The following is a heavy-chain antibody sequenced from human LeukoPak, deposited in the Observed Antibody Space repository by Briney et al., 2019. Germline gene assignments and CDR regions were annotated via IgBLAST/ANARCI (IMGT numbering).Heavy chain of an antibody. Sequence: SETLSLTCTVSGGSISSYYWSWTRQPPGKGLEWIGYIYYSGSTNYNPSLTSRVTISVDTSKNQFSLKLSSVTAADTAVYYCARSSDGYKVDYWGQGTLVTVSS. J-gene: IGHJ4*02. CDR3: ARSSDGYKVDY. D-gene: IGHD5-24*01. CDR1: GGSISSYY. V-gene: IGHV4-59*01. CDR2: IYYSGST.